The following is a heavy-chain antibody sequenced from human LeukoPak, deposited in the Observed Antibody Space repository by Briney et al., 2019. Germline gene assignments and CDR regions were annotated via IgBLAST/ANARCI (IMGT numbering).Heavy chain of an antibody. CDR1: GFTFSSYG. CDR2: IRYDGSNK. D-gene: IGHD2-2*01. CDR3: AKDIAVVPEARAAAPFDY. V-gene: IGHV3-30*02. Sequence: GGSLRLSCAASGFTFSSYGMHWVRQAPGKGLEWVAFIRYDGSNKYYADSVKGRFTISRDNSKNTLYLQMNSLRAEDTAVYYCAKDIAVVPEARAAAPFDYWGQGTLVTVSS. J-gene: IGHJ4*02.